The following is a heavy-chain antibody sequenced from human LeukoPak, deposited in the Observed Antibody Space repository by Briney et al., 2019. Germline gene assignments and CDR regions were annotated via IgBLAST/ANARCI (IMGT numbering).Heavy chain of an antibody. CDR2: IKQDGSEK. J-gene: IGHJ5*02. Sequence: GGSLRLSCAASGFTFSSYWMSWVRQAPGKGLEWVANIKQDGSEKYYVDSVKGRFTISRDNAKNSLYLQMNSLRAKDTAVYYCAREGGSYPHNWFDPWGQGTLVTVSS. D-gene: IGHD1-26*01. CDR3: AREGGSYPHNWFDP. V-gene: IGHV3-7*01. CDR1: GFTFSSYW.